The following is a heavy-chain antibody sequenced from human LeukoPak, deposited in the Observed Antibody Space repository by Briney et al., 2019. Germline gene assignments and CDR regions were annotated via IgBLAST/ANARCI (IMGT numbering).Heavy chain of an antibody. V-gene: IGHV4-34*01. CDR3: ARDRLQLQS. J-gene: IGHJ5*02. CDR2: INHSGST. Sequence: KPSETLSLTCAVYGGSFSGYYWSWIRQPPGKGLEWIGEINHSGSTNYNPSLKSGVTISVDTSKNQFSLKLSSVTAADTAVYYCARDRLQLQSWGQGTLVTVSS. D-gene: IGHD1-1*01. CDR1: GGSFSGYY.